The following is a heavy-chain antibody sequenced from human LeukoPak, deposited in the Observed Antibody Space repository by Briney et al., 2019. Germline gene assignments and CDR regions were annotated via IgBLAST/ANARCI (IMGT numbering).Heavy chain of an antibody. V-gene: IGHV3-49*04. D-gene: IGHD3-16*01. CDR3: TREGRGSDAFDY. CDR1: GFTFGDYA. Sequence: GGSLRLSCTTSGFTFGDYAMSWVRQAPGKGLEWVGFIRSKAYGGTTEYAASVRGRFTISRDDSRRIVYLQMNSLKTEDTAVYYCTREGRGSDAFDYWGQGTLVTVSS. CDR2: IRSKAYGGTT. J-gene: IGHJ4*02.